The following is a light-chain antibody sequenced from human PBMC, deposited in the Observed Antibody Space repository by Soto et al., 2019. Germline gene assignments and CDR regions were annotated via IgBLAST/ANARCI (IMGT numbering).Light chain of an antibody. CDR2: DVS. J-gene: IGLJ1*01. Sequence: QSVLTQPASVSGSPGQSITISCTGSSSDIGDYDYVSWYQQHPGKAPKVLISDVSNRPSGVSNRFSGSKSGNTASLTISGLQAEDEADYYCNSYATGNTRVFGTGTKVTVL. CDR1: SSDIGDYDY. CDR3: NSYATGNTRV. V-gene: IGLV2-14*03.